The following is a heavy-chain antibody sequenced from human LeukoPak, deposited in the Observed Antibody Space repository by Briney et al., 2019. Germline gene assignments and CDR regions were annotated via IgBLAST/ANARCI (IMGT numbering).Heavy chain of an antibody. CDR1: GFTVSSNY. Sequence: GGSLRLSCAASGFTVSSNYMSWVRQAPGKGLEWVSAISGSGGSTYYADSVKGRFTISRDNSKNTLYLQMNSLRAEDTAVYYCARRTGYYGDFDYWGQGTLVTVSS. CDR3: ARRTGYYGDFDY. D-gene: IGHD3/OR15-3a*01. CDR2: ISGSGGST. V-gene: IGHV3-23*01. J-gene: IGHJ4*02.